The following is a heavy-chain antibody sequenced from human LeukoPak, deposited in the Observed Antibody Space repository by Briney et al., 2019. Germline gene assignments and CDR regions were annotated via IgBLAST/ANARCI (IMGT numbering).Heavy chain of an antibody. V-gene: IGHV1-18*01. D-gene: IGHD2-2*01. CDR1: GYTFTNYG. CDR2: TSAYNDKT. J-gene: IGHJ5*02. CDR3: ARPSALPYANRWYGWFDP. Sequence: ASVKLSCKASGYTFTNYGISWVRQAPGQGLEWMGWTSAYNDKTSYAQKFQGRVTMTTDTSTTTAYMELRSLRSDDTAVYYCARPSALPYANRWYGWFDPWGQGTLVTVSS.